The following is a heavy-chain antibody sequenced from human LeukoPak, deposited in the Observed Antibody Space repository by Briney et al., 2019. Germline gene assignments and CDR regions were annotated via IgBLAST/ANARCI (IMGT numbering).Heavy chain of an antibody. D-gene: IGHD2/OR15-2a*01. V-gene: IGHV4-59*01. J-gene: IGHJ4*02. CDR1: GGSISSYY. CDR2: IYYSGST. CDR3: ARGKTTSVAPVDY. Sequence: SETLSLTCTVSGGSISSYYWSWIRQPPGKGLEWIGYIYYSGSTNYNPSLKSRVTISVDTSKNQFSLKLSSVTAADTAVYYCARGKTTSVAPVDYWGQGTLVTVSS.